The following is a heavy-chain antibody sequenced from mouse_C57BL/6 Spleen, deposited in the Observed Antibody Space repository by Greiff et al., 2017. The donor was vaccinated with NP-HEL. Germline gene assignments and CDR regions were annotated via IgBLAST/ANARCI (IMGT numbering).Heavy chain of an antibody. V-gene: IGHV1-82*01. Sequence: VKLMESGPELVKPGASVKISCKASGYAFCSSWMNWVKQRPGKGLEWIGRIYPGDGDTNYNGKFKGKATLTADKSSSTAYMQLSSLTSEDSAVYFCARYSNYVDYAMDYWGQGTSVTVSS. D-gene: IGHD2-5*01. CDR3: ARYSNYVDYAMDY. J-gene: IGHJ4*01. CDR1: GYAFCSSW. CDR2: IYPGDGDT.